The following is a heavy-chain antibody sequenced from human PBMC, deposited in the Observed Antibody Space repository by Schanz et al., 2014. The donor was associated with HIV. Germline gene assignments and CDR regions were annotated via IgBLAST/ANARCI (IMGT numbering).Heavy chain of an antibody. CDR2: IKEDGSEK. J-gene: IGHJ4*02. Sequence: EVQLVESGGGLVQPGGSLRLSCAASGFTFSRYWMTWVRQAPGKGLEWVANIKEDGSEKYHADSVKGRFTISRDNAKNSLFLQMESLRAEDTAVYYCAKGPTFGVLTPADWGQGTLVTVSS. CDR1: GFTFSRYW. V-gene: IGHV3-7*01. CDR3: AKGPTFGVLTPAD. D-gene: IGHD3-3*01.